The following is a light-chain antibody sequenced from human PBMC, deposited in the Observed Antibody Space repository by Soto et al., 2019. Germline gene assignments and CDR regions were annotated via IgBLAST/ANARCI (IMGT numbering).Light chain of an antibody. Sequence: EVVMTQSPDTLSVSPGERATLSCMASQSVSSNLAWYQQKPGQAPRLLIYDASNRATGIPARFSGSGSGTDFTLTIRRLEPEDFAVYDCQHRSNWPPITFGQGTRLENK. J-gene: IGKJ5*01. CDR2: DAS. CDR3: QHRSNWPPIT. V-gene: IGKV3-11*01. CDR1: QSVSSN.